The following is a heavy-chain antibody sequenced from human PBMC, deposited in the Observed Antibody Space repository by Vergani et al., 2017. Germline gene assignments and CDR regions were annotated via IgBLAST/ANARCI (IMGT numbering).Heavy chain of an antibody. J-gene: IGHJ3*02. Sequence: QVHLVQSGAEVKKPGASVKVSCKTSGYTFSSYGISWVRQAPGQGLEWMGWISAYNGKTDYALKVQGRVTMTTDTSTSTAYMELRSLGSDDTAVYYCVRDKGDFNAFDIWGQGTMVTVSS. CDR1: GYTFSSYG. V-gene: IGHV1-18*01. CDR2: ISAYNGKT. D-gene: IGHD3-16*01. CDR3: VRDKGDFNAFDI.